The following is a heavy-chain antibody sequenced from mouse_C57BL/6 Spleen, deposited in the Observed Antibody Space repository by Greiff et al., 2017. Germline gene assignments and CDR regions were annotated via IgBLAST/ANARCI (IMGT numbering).Heavy chain of an antibody. CDR3: ARSYQWKDYFDY. CDR1: GYTFTGYW. CDR2: ILPGSGST. Sequence: QVQPKESGAELMKPVASAMLSCKATGYTFTGYWIEWVKQRPGHGLEWIGEILPGSGSTNYNEYFMGKATFTADTSSTTAYVQLFNLTTKDSAIYYCARSYQWKDYFDYWGQGTTLTVSS. J-gene: IGHJ2*01. D-gene: IGHD1-3*01. V-gene: IGHV1-9*01.